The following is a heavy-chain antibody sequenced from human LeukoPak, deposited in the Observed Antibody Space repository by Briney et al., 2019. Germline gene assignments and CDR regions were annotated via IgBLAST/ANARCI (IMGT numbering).Heavy chain of an antibody. CDR2: IYISGST. CDR1: GGSLSSYY. V-gene: IGHV4-4*07. CDR3: AAGYTSGGTEGDY. D-gene: IGHD6-19*01. J-gene: IGHJ4*02. Sequence: SETLSLTCTVSGGSLSSYYWSWIRQPAGKGLEWIGRIYISGSTNYNPSLKSRVTISVDKSKNQFSLKLNSVTAADTAVYYCAAGYTSGGTEGDYWGQGTLVTVSS.